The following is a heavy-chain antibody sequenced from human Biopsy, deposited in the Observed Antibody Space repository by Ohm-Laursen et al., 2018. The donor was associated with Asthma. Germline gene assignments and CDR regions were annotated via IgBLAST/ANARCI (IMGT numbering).Heavy chain of an antibody. D-gene: IGHD2-2*01. J-gene: IGHJ6*02. CDR1: GGSFSGYY. CDR3: ARVVGGYCSSTSCYGGYYYGMDV. CDR2: INHSGST. V-gene: IGHV4-34*01. Sequence: GTLSLTCAVYGGSFSGYYWSWIRQPPGKGLEWIGEINHSGSTNYNPSLKSRVAISVDTSKNQFSLKLSSVTAADTAVYYCARVVGGYCSSTSCYGGYYYGMDVGGQGTTVTVSS.